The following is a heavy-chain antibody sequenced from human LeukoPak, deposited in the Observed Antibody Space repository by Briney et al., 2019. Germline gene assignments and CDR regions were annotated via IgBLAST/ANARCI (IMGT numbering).Heavy chain of an antibody. V-gene: IGHV3-23*01. D-gene: IGHD3-9*01. CDR1: GVTFSSNA. J-gene: IGHJ4*02. CDR3: AKADSYYDLLTCFDF. CDR2: VSGSGTIT. Sequence: GGSMRLSCAASGVTFSSNAMNWVRQAPGKGLEWVSAVSGSGTITYYAGSVKGRFTISRDNPKNTLYLQMNSLRAEDTAVYYCAKADSYYDLLTCFDFWGQGTLVTVSS.